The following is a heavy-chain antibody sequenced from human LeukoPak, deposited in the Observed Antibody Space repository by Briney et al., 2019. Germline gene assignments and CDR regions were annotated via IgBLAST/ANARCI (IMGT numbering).Heavy chain of an antibody. V-gene: IGHV4-39*07. CDR3: ARSGYSGPGWFDP. CDR2: IYYSGST. CDR1: GGSISSSSYY. Sequence: SETLSLTCTVSGGSISSSSYYWGWIRQPPGKGLEWIGSIYYSGSTYYNPSLKSRVTISVDTSKNQFSLKLSSVTAADTAVYYCARSGYSGPGWFDPWGQGTLVTVSS. J-gene: IGHJ5*02. D-gene: IGHD6-13*01.